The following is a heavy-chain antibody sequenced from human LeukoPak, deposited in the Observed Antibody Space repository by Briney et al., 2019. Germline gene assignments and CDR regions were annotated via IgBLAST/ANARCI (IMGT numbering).Heavy chain of an antibody. J-gene: IGHJ5*02. V-gene: IGHV4-34*01. CDR1: GGSFSGYY. CDR2: INHSGST. D-gene: IGHD5-18*01. CDR3: ARRDGYSSAYWFDP. Sequence: PSETLSLTCAVYGGSFSGYYWSWIRQPPGKGLEWIGEINHSGSTNYNPSLKSRVTISVDTSKNQFSLKLSSVTAADTAVYYCARRDGYSSAYWFDPWGLGTLVTVSS.